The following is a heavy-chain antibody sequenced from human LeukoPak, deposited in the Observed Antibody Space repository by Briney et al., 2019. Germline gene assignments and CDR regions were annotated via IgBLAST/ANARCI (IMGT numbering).Heavy chain of an antibody. D-gene: IGHD2-8*01. CDR3: TRTVLDCKNGVCYDY. J-gene: IGHJ4*02. Sequence: CKASGYTFTNYGLSWVRQAPGQGLEWMGWISPYNGNTNYAQKLQGRVIVTTDTSTTTAYMELRSLRSDDTAVYYCTRTVLDCKNGVCYDYWGQGTLVTVSS. CDR2: ISPYNGNT. V-gene: IGHV1-18*01. CDR1: GYTFTNYG.